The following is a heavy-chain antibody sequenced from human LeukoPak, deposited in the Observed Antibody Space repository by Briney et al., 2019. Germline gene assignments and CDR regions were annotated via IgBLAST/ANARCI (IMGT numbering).Heavy chain of an antibody. CDR3: AKESVAGTIFYYYYYGMDV. CDR1: GFTFSSYA. J-gene: IGHJ6*02. CDR2: ISGSGGST. Sequence: QPGGSLRLSCAASGFTFSSYAMSWVRQAPGKGLEWVSAISGSGGSTYYADSVKGRFTISRDNSKNTLYLQMNSLRAEDTAVYYCAKESVAGTIFYYYYYGMDVWGQGTTVTVSS. D-gene: IGHD6-19*01. V-gene: IGHV3-23*01.